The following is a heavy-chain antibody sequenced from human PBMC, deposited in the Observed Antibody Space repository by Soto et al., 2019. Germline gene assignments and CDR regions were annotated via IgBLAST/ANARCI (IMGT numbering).Heavy chain of an antibody. CDR3: ATGKYYDILTGFFPFDY. Sequence: GASVKVSCKVSGYTLTELSMHWVRQAPGKGLEWMGGFDPEDGETIYAQKFQGRVTMTEDTSTDTAYMELSSLRSEDTAVYYCATGKYYDILTGFFPFDYWGQGTLVTVSS. J-gene: IGHJ4*02. D-gene: IGHD3-9*01. CDR1: GYTLTELS. V-gene: IGHV1-24*01. CDR2: FDPEDGET.